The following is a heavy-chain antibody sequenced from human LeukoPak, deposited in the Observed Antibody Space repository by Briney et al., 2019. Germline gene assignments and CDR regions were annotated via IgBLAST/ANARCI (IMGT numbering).Heavy chain of an antibody. CDR1: GCTFTSYA. Sequence: ASVKVSCKASGCTFTSYAMHWVRQAPGQRLEWMGWINAGNGNTKYSQKFQGRVTITRDTSASTAYMELSSLRSEDTAVYYCARDVRATYDILAGYYGGYDYWGQGTLVTVSS. CDR3: ARDVRATYDILAGYYGGYDY. V-gene: IGHV1-3*01. J-gene: IGHJ4*02. CDR2: INAGNGNT. D-gene: IGHD3-9*01.